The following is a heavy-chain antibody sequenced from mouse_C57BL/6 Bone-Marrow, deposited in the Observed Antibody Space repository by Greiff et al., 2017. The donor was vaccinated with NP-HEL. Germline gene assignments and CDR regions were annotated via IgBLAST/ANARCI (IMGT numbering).Heavy chain of an antibody. D-gene: IGHD1-1*01. CDR1: GFTFRDYG. V-gene: IGHV5-17*01. CDR2: ISSGSSTI. Sequence: EVKLVESGGGLVKPGGSLKLSCAASGFTFRDYGMHWVRQAPEKGLEWVAYISSGSSTIYYADTVKGRFTISRDNAKNTLFLQMTSLRSEDTAMYYCARGAITTVVATEYFDYWGQGTTLTVSS. CDR3: ARGAITTVVATEYFDY. J-gene: IGHJ2*01.